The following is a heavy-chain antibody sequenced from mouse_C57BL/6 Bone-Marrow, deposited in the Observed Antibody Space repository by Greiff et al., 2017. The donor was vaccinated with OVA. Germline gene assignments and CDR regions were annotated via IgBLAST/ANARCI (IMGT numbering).Heavy chain of an antibody. CDR3: TRGTDYGTSYWYFDV. D-gene: IGHD2-1*01. Sequence: EVKLVESGTVLARPGASVKMSCKTSGYTFTSYWMHWVKQRPGQGLEWIGAIYPGNSDTSYNQKFKGKAKLTAVTSASTAYMELSSLTNEDSAVYYSTRGTDYGTSYWYFDVWGTGTTVTVSS. V-gene: IGHV1-5*01. CDR1: GYTFTSYW. CDR2: IYPGNSDT. J-gene: IGHJ1*03.